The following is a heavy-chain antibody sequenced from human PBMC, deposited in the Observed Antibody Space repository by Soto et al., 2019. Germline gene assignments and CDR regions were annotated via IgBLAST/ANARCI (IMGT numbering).Heavy chain of an antibody. CDR1: GFTFSSYA. CDR3: AKRTSGWYFDY. D-gene: IGHD6-19*01. CDR2: ISGSGDST. V-gene: IGHV3-23*01. Sequence: EVQLLESGGGLVQPGGSLRLSCAASGFTFSSYAMSWVRQAPGKGLEWVSVISGSGDSTYYADSVKGRFTISRDNSKNTLSLQMNSLRAEDTAVYYCAKRTSGWYFDYWGQGTLVTVSS. J-gene: IGHJ4*02.